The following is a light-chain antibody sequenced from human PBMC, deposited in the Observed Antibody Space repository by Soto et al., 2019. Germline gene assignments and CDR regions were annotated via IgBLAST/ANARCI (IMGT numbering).Light chain of an antibody. J-gene: IGKJ2*01. CDR3: QQYYIAPDT. V-gene: IGKV3-20*01. Sequence: EIVLTQSPGTLSLSPGQRVTLFCSASQSVGNNYLAWFQQKPGQAPRLLIYAASSRVTGIPDKFSGSGSGTDFTLTISRLEPEDFALYFCQQYYIAPDTFGQGTKLEIK. CDR1: QSVGNNY. CDR2: AAS.